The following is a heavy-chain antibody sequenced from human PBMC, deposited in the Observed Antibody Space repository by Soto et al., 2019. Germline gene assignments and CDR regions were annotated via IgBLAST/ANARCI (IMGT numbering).Heavy chain of an antibody. CDR1: GGTFSSYA. CDR2: IIPIFGTA. J-gene: IGHJ4*02. Sequence: QVQLVQSGAEVKKPGSSVKVSCKASGGTFSSYAISWVRQAPGQGLEWMGGIIPIFGTANYAQKFQGRVTITADESTSTAYRELSSLRSEDTAVYYCARSLQGNYGGNSVGPPDDYWGQGTLVTVSS. V-gene: IGHV1-69*01. D-gene: IGHD4-17*01. CDR3: ARSLQGNYGGNSVGPPDDY.